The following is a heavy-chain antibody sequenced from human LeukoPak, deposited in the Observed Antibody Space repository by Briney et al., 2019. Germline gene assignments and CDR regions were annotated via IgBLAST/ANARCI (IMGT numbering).Heavy chain of an antibody. Sequence: GGSLRPSCAASGFTFDDYGMSWVGEAPGKGLEWVTGINWNRVSTGYPHSLKGRFPISRDNAKHSLYRQITSLRAEDMALYYCARDCTSTTCYAMGDYWGQGTLVTVSS. CDR3: ARDCTSTTCYAMGDY. V-gene: IGHV3-20*04. D-gene: IGHD2-2*01. J-gene: IGHJ4*02. CDR1: GFTFDDYG. CDR2: INWNRVST.